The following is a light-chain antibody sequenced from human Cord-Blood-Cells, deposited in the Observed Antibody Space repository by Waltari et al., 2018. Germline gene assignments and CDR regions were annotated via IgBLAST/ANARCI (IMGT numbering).Light chain of an antibody. CDR2: KDS. CDR3: QAWDSSTVV. V-gene: IGLV3-1*01. J-gene: IGLJ2*01. Sequence: SYELTQPPSVSVSPGQTASITCSGDTLGDKYACWYQQKPGQSPVLVIYKDSKRPSGIPERFSGSNYGNTATLTISGTQAMDEADYYCQAWDSSTVVFGGGTKLTVL. CDR1: TLGDKY.